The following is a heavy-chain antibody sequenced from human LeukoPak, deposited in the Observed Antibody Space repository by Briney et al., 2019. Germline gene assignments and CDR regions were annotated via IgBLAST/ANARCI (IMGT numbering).Heavy chain of an antibody. V-gene: IGHV4-59*08. D-gene: IGHD3-9*01. CDR3: ARHRYDILTGYAHFDY. CDR2: IYYSGST. J-gene: IGHJ4*02. CDR1: GGSISSYY. Sequence: SETLSLTCTVSGGSISSYYWSWIRQTPGKGLEWIGYIYYSGSTNFNPSLKSRVTISVDTSKNQFSLKLSSVTAADTAVYYCARHRYDILTGYAHFDYWGQGTLVTVSS.